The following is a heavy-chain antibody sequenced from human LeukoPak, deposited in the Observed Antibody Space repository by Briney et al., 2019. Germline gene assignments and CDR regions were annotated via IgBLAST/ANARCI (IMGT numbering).Heavy chain of an antibody. CDR3: AADYPWEGGYVN. J-gene: IGHJ4*02. D-gene: IGHD5-12*01. Sequence: SVKVSCKASGFTFTSSAMQWVRQARGQRLEWIGWIVVGSGNTNYAQKFQERVTITRDMSTSTAYMELSSLRSEETAVYYCAADYPWEGGYVNWGQGTLVTVSS. CDR2: IVVGSGNT. CDR1: GFTFTSSA. V-gene: IGHV1-58*02.